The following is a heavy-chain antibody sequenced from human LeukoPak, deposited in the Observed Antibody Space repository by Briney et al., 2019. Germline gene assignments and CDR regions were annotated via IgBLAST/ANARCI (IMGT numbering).Heavy chain of an antibody. Sequence: GRSLRLSCAASGFTFSSYGMHWVRQAPGKGLEWVAVIWYDGSNKYYADSVKGRFTISRDNSKNTLYLQMNSLRAEDTAVYYCARNRWLQQRQQGNWFDPWGQGTLVTVSS. V-gene: IGHV3-33*01. CDR2: IWYDGSNK. J-gene: IGHJ5*02. D-gene: IGHD5-24*01. CDR3: ARNRWLQQRQQGNWFDP. CDR1: GFTFSSYG.